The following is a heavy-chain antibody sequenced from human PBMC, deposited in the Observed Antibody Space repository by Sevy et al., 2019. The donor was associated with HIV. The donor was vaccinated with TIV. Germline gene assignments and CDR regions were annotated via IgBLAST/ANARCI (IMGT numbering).Heavy chain of an antibody. D-gene: IGHD5-18*01. J-gene: IGHJ6*02. CDR3: AKIPLEEGYSYGYRYYYYGMDV. CDR2: ISYDGSNK. V-gene: IGHV3-30*18. CDR1: GFTFSSYG. Sequence: GGSLRLSCAASGFTFSSYGMHWVRQAPGKGLEWVAVISYDGSNKYYADSVKGRFTISRDNSKNMLYLQMNSLRAEDTAVYYCAKIPLEEGYSYGYRYYYYGMDVWGQGTTVTVSS.